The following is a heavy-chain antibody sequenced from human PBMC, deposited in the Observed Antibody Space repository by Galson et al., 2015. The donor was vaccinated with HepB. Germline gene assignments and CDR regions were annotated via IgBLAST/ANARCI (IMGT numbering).Heavy chain of an antibody. V-gene: IGHV3-21*01. J-gene: IGHJ3*02. D-gene: IGHD2-21*01. CDR2: ISNSSSYI. CDR1: GFTFSSYS. Sequence: SLRLSCAASGFTFSSYSMNWVRQAPGKGLEWVSSISNSSSYIYYADSVKGRFTISRDNAKNSLYLQMNSLRAEDTAVYYCARETYCGGDCYYDAFDIWGQGTMVTVSS. CDR3: ARETYCGGDCYYDAFDI.